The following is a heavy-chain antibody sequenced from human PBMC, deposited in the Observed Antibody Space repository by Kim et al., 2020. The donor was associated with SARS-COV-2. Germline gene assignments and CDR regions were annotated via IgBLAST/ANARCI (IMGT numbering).Heavy chain of an antibody. J-gene: IGHJ4*02. CDR1: GYNFDGHW. Sequence: GESLKISCKASGYNFDGHWIGWVRQVPGKGLECVGIIFPEDSDIKYNPPFQGHVTISADRSTNTAYLQWPGLKASDSGIYYCARRAYSGLGFDIWGQGTLLTVSS. D-gene: IGHD5-12*01. CDR3: ARRAYSGLGFDI. CDR2: IFPEDSDI. V-gene: IGHV5-51*01.